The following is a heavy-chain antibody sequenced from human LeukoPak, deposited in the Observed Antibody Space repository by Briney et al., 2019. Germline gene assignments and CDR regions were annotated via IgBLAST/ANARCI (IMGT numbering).Heavy chain of an antibody. CDR3: ARTYYYDSSGYYRY. V-gene: IGHV3-11*04. D-gene: IGHD3-22*01. J-gene: IGHJ4*02. CDR2: ISSSGSTI. CDR1: GGSFSDYY. Sequence: LSLTCAVYGGSFSDYYMSWIRQAPGKGLEWVSYISSSGSTIYYADSVKGRFTISRDNAKNSLYLQMNSLRAEDTAVYYCARTYYYDSSGYYRYWGQGTLVTVSS.